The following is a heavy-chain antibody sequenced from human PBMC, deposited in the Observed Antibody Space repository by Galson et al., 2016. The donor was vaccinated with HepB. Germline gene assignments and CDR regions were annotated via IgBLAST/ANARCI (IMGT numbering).Heavy chain of an antibody. Sequence: SLRLSCAASGFTFSHYFVSWLRQAPGKGLEWVSYISGSADSRRYADSVKGRFTISRDNSKNSLYLQINNLRAEDTAVYYCARMVPLYSGCWYVRGDGWFDPWGQGTLVTVSS. J-gene: IGHJ5*02. CDR3: ARMVPLYSGCWYVRGDGWFDP. D-gene: IGHD6-19*01. V-gene: IGHV3-11*01. CDR2: ISGSADSR. CDR1: GFTFSHYF.